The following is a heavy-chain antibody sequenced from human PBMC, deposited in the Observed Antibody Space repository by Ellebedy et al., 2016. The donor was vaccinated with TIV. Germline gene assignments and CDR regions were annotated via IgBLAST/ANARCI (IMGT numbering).Heavy chain of an antibody. CDR3: ARGGSSWARNYYYYYGMDV. J-gene: IGHJ6*02. Sequence: AASVKVSCKASGGTFSSYAISWVRQAPGQGLEWMGGIIPIFGTAYYAQKFQGRVTITADESTSTAYMELSSLRSEDTAVYYCARGGSSWARNYYYYYGMDVWGQGTTVTVSS. D-gene: IGHD6-13*01. V-gene: IGHV1-69*13. CDR1: GGTFSSYA. CDR2: IIPIFGTA.